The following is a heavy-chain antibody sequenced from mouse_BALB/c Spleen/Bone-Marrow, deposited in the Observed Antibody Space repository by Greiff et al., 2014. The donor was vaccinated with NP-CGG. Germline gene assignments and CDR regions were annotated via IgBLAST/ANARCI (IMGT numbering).Heavy chain of an antibody. J-gene: IGHJ2*01. V-gene: IGHV1S34*01. CDR2: ISCYNGAT. CDR3: AGGGYGSTFYFDY. CDR1: GYSFTGYY. D-gene: IGHD1-1*01. Sequence: LVKTGASVKISCKASGYSFTGYYIHWVKQSHGKSLEWIGYISCYNGATSYNQKFKGKATFTVDTSSSTAYMQFNSLTSEDSAVYYCAGGGYGSTFYFDYWGQGTTLTVSS.